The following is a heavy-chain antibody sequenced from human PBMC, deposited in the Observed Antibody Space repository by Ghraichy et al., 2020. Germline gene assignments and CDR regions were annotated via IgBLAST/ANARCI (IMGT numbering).Heavy chain of an antibody. CDR1: GFTFGTYW. D-gene: IGHD3-16*01. CDR3: ARTHQFWGWG. Sequence: LSLTCAASGFTFGTYWMTWVRPAPGEGLEWVANIKQDGSEEYYVDSVKGRFTVSRDNAKNSLYLQMNGLRTEDTAVYYCARTHQFWGWGWGRGTMVTVSS. J-gene: IGHJ4*01. CDR2: IKQDGSEE. V-gene: IGHV3-7*03.